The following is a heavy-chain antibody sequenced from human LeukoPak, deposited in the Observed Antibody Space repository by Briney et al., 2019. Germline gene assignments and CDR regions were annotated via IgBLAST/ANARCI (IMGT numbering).Heavy chain of an antibody. V-gene: IGHV1-8*01. CDR3: ARGVSGNYYEEGFDS. J-gene: IGHJ4*02. D-gene: IGHD1-26*01. Sequence: ASVKVSCKASGCTFTTYDINWVRQAPGQGLEWMGWMNPDSGYTGYAQKFQGRVTMTRDSSINTAFMELGGLRSEDTAVYSCARGVSGNYYEEGFDSWGQGTLVTVSS. CDR2: MNPDSGYT. CDR1: GCTFTTYD.